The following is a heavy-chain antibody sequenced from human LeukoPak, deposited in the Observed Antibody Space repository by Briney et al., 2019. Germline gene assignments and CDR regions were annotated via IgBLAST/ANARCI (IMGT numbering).Heavy chain of an antibody. Sequence: GASVKASCKASGYTFTGYYMHWVRQAPGQGLEWMGWINPNSGGTNYAQKFQGRVTMTRDTSISTAYMELSRLRSDDTAVYYCARGTMIVVVINDFDYWGQGTLVTVSS. CDR2: INPNSGGT. D-gene: IGHD3-22*01. CDR3: ARGTMIVVVINDFDY. CDR1: GYTFTGYY. J-gene: IGHJ4*02. V-gene: IGHV1-2*02.